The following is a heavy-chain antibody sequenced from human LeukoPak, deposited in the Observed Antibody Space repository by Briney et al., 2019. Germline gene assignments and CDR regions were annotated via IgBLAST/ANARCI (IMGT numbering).Heavy chain of an antibody. V-gene: IGHV4-61*02. Sequence: PSQTLSLTCTVSGGSISSGSYYWSWIRQPAGKGLEWIGRIYTSGSTNYNPSLKSRVTISVDTSKNQFSLKLSSVTAADTAVHYCARDHRCSGGSCYYVGDYWGQGTLVTVSS. J-gene: IGHJ4*02. CDR1: GGSISSGSYY. D-gene: IGHD2-15*01. CDR3: ARDHRCSGGSCYYVGDY. CDR2: IYTSGST.